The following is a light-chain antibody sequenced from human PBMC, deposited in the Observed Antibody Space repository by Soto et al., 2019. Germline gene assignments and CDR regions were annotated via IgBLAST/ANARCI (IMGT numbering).Light chain of an antibody. J-gene: IGKJ3*01. V-gene: IGKV3-15*01. CDR2: GAS. Sequence: EIVLTQGPGTLSLSPGERATFACRASQIVGSNLDWYQQKPGQAPRILIDGASIRATGIPARFSGSGAGTEFTLTISSLQSEDFAVYYCQQRSTWPFTFGPGTKVDIK. CDR3: QQRSTWPFT. CDR1: QIVGSN.